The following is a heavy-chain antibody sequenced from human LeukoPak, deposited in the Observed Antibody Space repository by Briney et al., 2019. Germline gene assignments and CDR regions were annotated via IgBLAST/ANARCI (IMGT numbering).Heavy chain of an antibody. D-gene: IGHD1-26*01. CDR2: INLDGTER. Sequence: PGVSLRLSCAASGFTFSYFWMSWVRQAPGKGLEWVANINLDGTERHYVDSVKGRFTISRDNARKSLYLQMNSLRDEDTAVYYCARDNVGATPFDYWGQGTLVTVSS. CDR3: ARDNVGATPFDY. J-gene: IGHJ4*02. CDR1: GFTFSYFW. V-gene: IGHV3-7*05.